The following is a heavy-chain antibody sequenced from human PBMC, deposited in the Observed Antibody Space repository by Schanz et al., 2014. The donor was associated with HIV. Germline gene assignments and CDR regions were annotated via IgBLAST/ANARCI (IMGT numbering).Heavy chain of an antibody. D-gene: IGHD6-6*01. J-gene: IGHJ4*02. V-gene: IGHV3-30*18. CDR1: GFTFSSYG. Sequence: QVQLVESGGGAVQPGRSLRLSCAASGFTFSSYGMYWVRQAPGKGLEWGAVISHDGSKKYYADSVRGRITISRDNSKNTLYLQMNSLRADDTAVYYCAKGWRGYSISSLVDYWGQGSLVTVSS. CDR2: ISHDGSKK. CDR3: AKGWRGYSISSLVDY.